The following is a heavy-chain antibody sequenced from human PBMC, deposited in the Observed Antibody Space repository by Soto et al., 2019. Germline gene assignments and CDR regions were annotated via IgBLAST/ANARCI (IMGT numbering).Heavy chain of an antibody. CDR2: IKGKTDGGAA. CDR1: GFTFSNAW. J-gene: IGHJ6*04. D-gene: IGHD4-4*01. V-gene: IGHV3-15*01. Sequence: GGSRRLSCAGSGFTFSNAWMSWVRQAPGKGLEWVGRIKGKTDGGAADCAAPVKGRFTISRDASKNTRYLQMNSREPEETAVEYCTTPAQRTTVSIAAERDYHYELDGRGKGTTVTVSS. CDR3: TTPAQRTTVSIAAERDYHYELDG.